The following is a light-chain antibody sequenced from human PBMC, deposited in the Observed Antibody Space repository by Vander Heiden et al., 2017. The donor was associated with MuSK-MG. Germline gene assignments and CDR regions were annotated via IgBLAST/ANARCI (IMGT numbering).Light chain of an antibody. Sequence: DIVMTQSPDSLGVSLGERATINCESSQSVLYTSNNKNYVAWYQQKPGQPPKLLIYWASTRQSGVPERFSGSGSGTDFTLTINNLQAEDVAVYSCQQYHSPPFTFGPGT. CDR3: QQYHSPPFT. CDR2: WAS. J-gene: IGKJ3*01. CDR1: QSVLYTSNNKNY. V-gene: IGKV4-1*01.